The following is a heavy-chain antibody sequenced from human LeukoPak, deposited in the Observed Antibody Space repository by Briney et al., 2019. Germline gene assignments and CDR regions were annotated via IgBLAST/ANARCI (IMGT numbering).Heavy chain of an antibody. J-gene: IGHJ5*01. V-gene: IGHV3-9*01. Sequence: GGSLRLSCAASGFTFDDYAMHWVRQAPGKGLEWVSGISWSSNDIIYADSVKGRFTISRDNAKNSLYLQMNSLRTEDTALYYCARRSSSRKFDSWGQGTLVTVSS. D-gene: IGHD3-16*02. CDR2: ISWSSNDI. CDR3: ARRSSSRKFDS. CDR1: GFTFDDYA.